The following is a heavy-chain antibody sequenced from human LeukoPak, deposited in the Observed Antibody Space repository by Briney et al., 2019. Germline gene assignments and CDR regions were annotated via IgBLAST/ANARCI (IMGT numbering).Heavy chain of an antibody. Sequence: GGSLRLSCAASGFTFSSYAMSWVRPAPGKGLEWVSAISGRVGSTYYADSVKGRFTISRDNSKNTLYLQMNSLRAEDTAVYYCAKDAEDIVVVVAATLGYYGMDVCGQGTTVTVSS. V-gene: IGHV3-23*01. D-gene: IGHD2-15*01. CDR3: AKDAEDIVVVVAATLGYYGMDV. CDR1: GFTFSSYA. J-gene: IGHJ6*02. CDR2: ISGRVGST.